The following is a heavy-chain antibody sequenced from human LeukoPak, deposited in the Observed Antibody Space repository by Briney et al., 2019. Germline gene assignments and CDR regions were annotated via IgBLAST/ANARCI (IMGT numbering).Heavy chain of an antibody. J-gene: IGHJ5*02. D-gene: IGHD2-2*01. CDR3: ARGVGVVVVPAATSNWFDP. Sequence: SVKVSCKASRYTFTGYYMHWVRQAPGQGLEWMGWINPNSGGTNYAQKFQGRVTMTRDTSISTAYMELSRLRSDDTAVYYCARGVGVVVVPAATSNWFDPWGQGTLVTVSS. V-gene: IGHV1-2*02. CDR1: RYTFTGYY. CDR2: INPNSGGT.